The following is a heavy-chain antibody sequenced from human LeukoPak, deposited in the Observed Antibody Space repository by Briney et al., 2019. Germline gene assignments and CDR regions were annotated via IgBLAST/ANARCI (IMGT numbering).Heavy chain of an antibody. Sequence: PSETLSLTCAVYGGSFSRYYWSWIRQSPGKGLEWIAEIYHRGDTNYNPSVKSRVTISVDTSKNQFSLKVTSLTAADTAVYFCARGPTISETGYFDYWGQGTLVTVSS. J-gene: IGHJ4*03. CDR1: GGSFSRYY. CDR3: ARGPTISETGYFDY. D-gene: IGHD1-1*01. V-gene: IGHV4-34*01. CDR2: IYHRGDT.